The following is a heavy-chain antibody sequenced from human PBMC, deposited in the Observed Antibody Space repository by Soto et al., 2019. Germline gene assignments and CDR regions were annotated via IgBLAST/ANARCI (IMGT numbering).Heavy chain of an antibody. CDR2: IWYDGSNK. CDR1: GFTFSSYG. CDR3: ARDFGITIFPDAFDI. V-gene: IGHV3-33*01. D-gene: IGHD3-9*01. Sequence: QVQLVESGGGVVQPGRSLRLSCAASGFTFSSYGMHWVRQAPGKGLEWVAVIWYDGSNKYYADSVKGRFTISRDNSKNTLYLQMNSLRAEDTAVYYCARDFGITIFPDAFDIWGQGTMVTVSS. J-gene: IGHJ3*02.